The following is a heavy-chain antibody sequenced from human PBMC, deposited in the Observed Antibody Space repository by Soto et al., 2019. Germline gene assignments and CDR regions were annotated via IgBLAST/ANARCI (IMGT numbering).Heavy chain of an antibody. J-gene: IGHJ6*02. Sequence: EVQLLESGGGLVQPGGSLRLSCAASGFTFSSYAMSWVRQAPGKGLEWVSAISGSGGSTYYADSVKGRFTISRDNSKNTLYLQMNSLRAEDTAVYYCAKDPSTDSGYFYYYYYGMDVWGQGTTVTVSS. V-gene: IGHV3-23*01. CDR1: GFTFSSYA. CDR3: AKDPSTDSGYFYYYYYGMDV. D-gene: IGHD5-12*01. CDR2: ISGSGGST.